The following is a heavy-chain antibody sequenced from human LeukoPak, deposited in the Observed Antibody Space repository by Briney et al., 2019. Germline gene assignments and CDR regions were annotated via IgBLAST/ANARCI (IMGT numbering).Heavy chain of an antibody. J-gene: IGHJ4*02. V-gene: IGHV3-30-3*01. CDR2: ISYDGSNK. CDR3: ARDLQYYYDSSGYPEIDY. D-gene: IGHD3-22*01. CDR1: GFTFSSYA. Sequence: GRSLRLSCAASGFTFSSYAMHWVRQAPGKGLEWVAVISYDGSNKYYADSVKGRFTISRDNSKNTLYLQMNSLRAEDTAVYYCARDLQYYYDSSGYPEIDYWGQGTLVTVSS.